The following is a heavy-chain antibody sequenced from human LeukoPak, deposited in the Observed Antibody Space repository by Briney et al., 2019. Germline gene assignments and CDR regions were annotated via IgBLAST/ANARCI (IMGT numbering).Heavy chain of an antibody. Sequence: GGSLRLSCAASRFTFSSYSMNWVRQAPGKGLEWVSSISSSSSYIYYADSVKGRFTISRDNAKNSLYLQMNSLRAEDTAVHYCARIGSSGWYPFGYWGQGTLVTVSS. V-gene: IGHV3-21*01. D-gene: IGHD6-19*01. CDR1: RFTFSSYS. CDR2: ISSSSSYI. CDR3: ARIGSSGWYPFGY. J-gene: IGHJ4*02.